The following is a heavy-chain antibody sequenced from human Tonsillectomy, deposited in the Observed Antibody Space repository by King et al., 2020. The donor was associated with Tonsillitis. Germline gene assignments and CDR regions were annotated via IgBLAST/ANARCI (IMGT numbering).Heavy chain of an antibody. CDR1: GFTFSSYS. CDR2: ITSSSNHI. CDR3: ASQGSEYSSSPYYCDY. V-gene: IGHV3-21*01. D-gene: IGHD6-13*01. J-gene: IGHJ4*02. Sequence: VQLVESGGGLVKPGGSLRLSCAASGFTFSSYSMNWVRQAPGKGLEWVSSITSSSNHIYYADSVKGRFTISRDNAKNSLYLQMSSQRAEDTAVYYCASQGSEYSSSPYYCDYWGQGTLVIVS.